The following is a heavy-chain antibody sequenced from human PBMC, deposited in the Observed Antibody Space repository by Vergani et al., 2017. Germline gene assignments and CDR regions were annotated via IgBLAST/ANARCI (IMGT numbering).Heavy chain of an antibody. D-gene: IGHD2-15*01. V-gene: IGHV4-59*12. Sequence: QVQLQESGPGLVKPSETLSLTCSVSGGSISSYYWGWIRQPPGKGLEWIGEIKHSGSTNYNPSLKSRVTISVDTSKNQFSLKLSSVTAADTAVYYCARAGGRSSYIRAATPSNWFDPGGQGTLVTVSS. CDR3: ARAGGRSSYIRAATPSNWFDP. CDR1: GGSISSYY. CDR2: IKHSGST. J-gene: IGHJ5*02.